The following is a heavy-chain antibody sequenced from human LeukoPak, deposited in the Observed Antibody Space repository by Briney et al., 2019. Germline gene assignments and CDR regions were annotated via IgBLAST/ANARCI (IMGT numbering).Heavy chain of an antibody. CDR1: GFTFSSYW. V-gene: IGHV3-7*04. CDR2: IKQDGSEK. D-gene: IGHD3-10*01. CDR3: AGNVLLWFGELLSDWFDY. Sequence: GGSLRLSGAASGFTFSSYWTRWVRQAPGKGREWGANIKQDGSEKYYVDSVKGRFTISRDNAKNSLYLQMNSLRAEDTAVYYCAGNVLLWFGELLSDWFDYWGQGTLVTVSS. J-gene: IGHJ5*01.